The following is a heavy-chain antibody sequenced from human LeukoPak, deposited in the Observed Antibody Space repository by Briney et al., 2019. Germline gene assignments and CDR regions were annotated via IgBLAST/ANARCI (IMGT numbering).Heavy chain of an antibody. CDR2: ISSSSSYI. CDR3: ARDTYYYDSSGYWSPYYFDY. Sequence: GGSLRLSCAASGFTFSSYAMSWVRQAPGKGLEWVSSISSSSSYIYYADSVKGRFTISRDNAKNSLYLQMNSLRAEDTAVYYCARDTYYYDSSGYWSPYYFDYWGQGTLVTVSS. J-gene: IGHJ4*02. V-gene: IGHV3-21*01. D-gene: IGHD3-22*01. CDR1: GFTFSSYA.